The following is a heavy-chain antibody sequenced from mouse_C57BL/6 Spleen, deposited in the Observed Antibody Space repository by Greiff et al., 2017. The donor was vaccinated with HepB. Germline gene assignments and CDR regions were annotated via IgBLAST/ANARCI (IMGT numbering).Heavy chain of an antibody. CDR3: ARGAADYYGSSYLNFEV. D-gene: IGHD1-1*01. CDR1: GYTFTSHW. Sequence: VQLQQSGPELVRPGASVKISCKAPGYTFTSHWMQWVRQRPGQGLEWIGEIFPGSGSTYYNEKFKGKATLTVDTSSSTAYMQLSSLTSEDSAGYFWARGAADYYGSSYLNFEVWGTGTTVTVSS. CDR2: IFPGSGST. V-gene: IGHV1-56*01. J-gene: IGHJ1*03.